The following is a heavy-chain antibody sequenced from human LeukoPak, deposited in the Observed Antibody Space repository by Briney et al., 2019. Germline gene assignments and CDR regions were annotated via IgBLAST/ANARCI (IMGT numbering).Heavy chain of an antibody. D-gene: IGHD4-11*01. J-gene: IGHJ6*02. V-gene: IGHV1-58*02. Sequence: SVKVSCKASGSTFTNSAMQWVRQARGQRLEWIGWIFVGSGSTNYAQKFQERVTITRDMSTSTAYMELSSLRSEDTAVYYCAADSYSNYQYYGMDVWGQGTTVTVSS. CDR3: AADSYSNYQYYGMDV. CDR2: IFVGSGST. CDR1: GSTFTNSA.